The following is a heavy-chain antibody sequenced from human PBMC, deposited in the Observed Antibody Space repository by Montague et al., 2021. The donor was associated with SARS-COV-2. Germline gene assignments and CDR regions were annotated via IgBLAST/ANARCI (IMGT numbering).Heavy chain of an antibody. CDR1: GFTFSSYA. CDR3: RVGNYYDSISDY. Sequence: SLRLSCAASGFTFSSYAMSWVRQAPGKGLEWVSAISGSGGSTYYADSVKGGFTISRDNSKNTLYLQMNSLRAEDTAVYYCRVGNYYDSISDYWGQGTLVTVSS. D-gene: IGHD3-22*01. J-gene: IGHJ4*02. CDR2: ISGSGGST. V-gene: IGHV3-23*01.